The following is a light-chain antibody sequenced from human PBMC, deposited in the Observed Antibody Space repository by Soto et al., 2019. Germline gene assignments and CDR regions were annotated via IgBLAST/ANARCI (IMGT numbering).Light chain of an antibody. CDR3: QQLFMYPPT. Sequence: EIVMTQSPATLSVSPGERATLSCRASQSVSSNLAWYQQKPGQAPRLLIYGASIRATGIPARFSGSGSGTEFTLTISSLQSEDFATYYCQQLFMYPPTFGPGTKVDIK. V-gene: IGKV3-15*01. CDR2: GAS. J-gene: IGKJ3*01. CDR1: QSVSSN.